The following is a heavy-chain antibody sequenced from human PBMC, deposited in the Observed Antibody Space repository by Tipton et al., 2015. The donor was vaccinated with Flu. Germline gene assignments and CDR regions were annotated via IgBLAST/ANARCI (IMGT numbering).Heavy chain of an antibody. CDR2: IYYSGNS. J-gene: IGHJ5*02. CDR3: ARRDFSNYVSEPKNWFDV. V-gene: IGHV4-39*01. CDR1: GASISSSDYY. Sequence: TLSLTCSVSGASISSSDYYWGWIRQPPGRGLEWIGSIYYSGNSYYNPSLKSRLTMSVDTAKNRFSLKLNSVTAADTAVYYCARRDFSNYVSEPKNWFDVWGQGSLVNVSS. D-gene: IGHD4-11*01.